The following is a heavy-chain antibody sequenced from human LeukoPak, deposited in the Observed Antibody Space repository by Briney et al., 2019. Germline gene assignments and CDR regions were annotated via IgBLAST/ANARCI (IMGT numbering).Heavy chain of an antibody. Sequence: GGSLRLSCAASGFTFSSYWMSWVRQAPGKGLEWVANIKQDGSEKYYVDSAKGRFTISRGNAKNSLYLQMNSLRAEDTAVYYCARDPDYGDYEWDYWGQGTLVTVSS. CDR2: IKQDGSEK. V-gene: IGHV3-7*01. CDR1: GFTFSSYW. CDR3: ARDPDYGDYEWDY. J-gene: IGHJ4*02. D-gene: IGHD4-17*01.